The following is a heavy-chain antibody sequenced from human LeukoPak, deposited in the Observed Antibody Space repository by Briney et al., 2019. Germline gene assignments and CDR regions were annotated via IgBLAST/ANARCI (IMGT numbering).Heavy chain of an antibody. Sequence: SETPSLTCTVSGGSISSYYWSWIRQPAGKGLEWIGRIYTSGSTNYNPSLKSRVTISVDKSKNQFSLKLSSVTAADTAVYYCARGYCSGGSCYQYYYYIDVWGKGTTVTVSS. CDR1: GGSISSYY. J-gene: IGHJ6*03. CDR3: ARGYCSGGSCYQYYYYIDV. D-gene: IGHD2-15*01. V-gene: IGHV4-4*07. CDR2: IYTSGST.